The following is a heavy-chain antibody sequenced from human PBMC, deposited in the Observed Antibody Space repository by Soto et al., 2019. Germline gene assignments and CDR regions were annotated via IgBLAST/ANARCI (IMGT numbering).Heavy chain of an antibody. J-gene: IGHJ5*02. Sequence: ASVKVSCKASGYTFTGYYMHWVRQAPGQGLEWMGWINPNSGDTNYAQKFQGRVTMSGDTSIITAYMELSRLRYDDTAVYYCARGWSIVAAVTNNWFDPWGQGTLVTVSS. CDR2: INPNSGDT. D-gene: IGHD1-26*01. V-gene: IGHV1-2*02. CDR3: ARGWSIVAAVTNNWFDP. CDR1: GYTFTGYY.